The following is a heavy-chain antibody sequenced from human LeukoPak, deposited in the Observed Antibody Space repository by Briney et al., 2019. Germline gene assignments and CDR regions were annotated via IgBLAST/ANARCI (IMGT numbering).Heavy chain of an antibody. J-gene: IGHJ4*02. CDR3: ARDGLQYQLLLFSYFDY. CDR2: ISYDGSNK. Sequence: GALRLSCAASGFTFSSYGMHWVRQAPGKGLEWVAVISYDGSNKYYRDSVKGRFTISRDNSKNTLYLQMNSLRAEDTAVYYCARDGLQYQLLLFSYFDYWGQGPLVTVSS. V-gene: IGHV3-30*03. CDR1: GFTFSSYG. D-gene: IGHD2-2*01.